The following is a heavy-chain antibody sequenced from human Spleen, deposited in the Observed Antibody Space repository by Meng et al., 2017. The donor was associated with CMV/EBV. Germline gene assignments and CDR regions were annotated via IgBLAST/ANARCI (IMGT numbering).Heavy chain of an antibody. CDR2: ISWNSGSI. CDR1: GFTFDDYA. J-gene: IGHJ4*02. Sequence: SLKISCAASGFTFDDYAMHWVRQAPGKGLEWVSGISWNSGSIGYADSVKGRFTISRDNAKNSPYLQMNSLRAEDTALYYCAKDFNWNFSHFDYWGQGTLVTVSS. V-gene: IGHV3-9*01. D-gene: IGHD1-7*01. CDR3: AKDFNWNFSHFDY.